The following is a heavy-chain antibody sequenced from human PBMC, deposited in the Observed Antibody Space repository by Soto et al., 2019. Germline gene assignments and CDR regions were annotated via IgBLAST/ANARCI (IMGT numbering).Heavy chain of an antibody. D-gene: IGHD2-2*01. CDR2: ISAYNGKT. CDR3: ARGGDIVVVQAALDYYYMDF. CDR1: GYTFTSYG. V-gene: IGHV1-18*01. J-gene: IGHJ6*03. Sequence: QVQLLQSGAEVKKPGASVKVSCKASGYTFTSYGISWVRQAPGHGLEWMGWISAYNGKTNYAQNLQGRGTMTTATSTSTAYVEMKRLRSDVKAVYYCARGGDIVVVQAALDYYYMDFWGKGTTVTVSS.